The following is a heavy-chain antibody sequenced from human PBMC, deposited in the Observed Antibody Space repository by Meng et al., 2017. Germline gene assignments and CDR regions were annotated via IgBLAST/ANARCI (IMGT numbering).Heavy chain of an antibody. CDR2: IYYSGST. J-gene: IGHJ6*02. Sequence: SETLSLTCTVSGGSISSSSYYWGWIRQPPGKGLEWIGSIYYSGSTYYNPSLKSRVTISVDTSKNQFSLKLSSVTAADTAVYYCPRDLIVVVPAAINYYYYGMDVWGQGTTVTVSS. D-gene: IGHD2-2*01. CDR3: PRDLIVVVPAAINYYYYGMDV. V-gene: IGHV4-39*07. CDR1: GGSISSSSYY.